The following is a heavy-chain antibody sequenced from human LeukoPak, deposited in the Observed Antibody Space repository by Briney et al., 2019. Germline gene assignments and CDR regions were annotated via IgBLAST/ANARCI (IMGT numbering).Heavy chain of an antibody. J-gene: IGHJ4*02. Sequence: GGSLRLSCAASGFTFSNHSMNWVRQAPGKGLEWISYISSSSSARYYAGSVKGRFIISRDDASNSLYLQMNSLRAEDTAIYYCARMSGSRLPGYWGQGAPVTVSS. V-gene: IGHV3-48*01. D-gene: IGHD3-3*01. CDR1: GFTFSNHS. CDR3: ARMSGSRLPGY. CDR2: ISSSSSAR.